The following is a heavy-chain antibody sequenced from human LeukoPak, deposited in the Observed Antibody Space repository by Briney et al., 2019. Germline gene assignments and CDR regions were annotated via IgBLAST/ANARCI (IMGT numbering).Heavy chain of an antibody. CDR1: GFTFSSHW. CDR2: INSDGSST. CDR3: ARATGYSYGYD. V-gene: IGHV3-74*01. D-gene: IGHD5-18*01. J-gene: IGHJ4*02. Sequence: GGSLRLSCAASGFTFSSHWMHWVRRAPGKGLVWVSRINSDGSSTAYADSVKGRFTISRDNAKNTLYLQMNSLRAEDTAVYYCARATGYSYGYDWGQGTLVTVSS.